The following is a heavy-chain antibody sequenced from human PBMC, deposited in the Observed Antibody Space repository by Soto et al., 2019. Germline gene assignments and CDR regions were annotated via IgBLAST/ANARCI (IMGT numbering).Heavy chain of an antibody. CDR2: IYYSGTT. J-gene: IGHJ5*02. V-gene: IGHV4-30-4*01. Sequence: ASETLSLTCTVSGGSISSGDYYWSWIRQAPGKGLEWIGYIYYSGTTYYTPPLKSRVTISVETSKTQCSLKLSSVTAADTAVYYCAREIRDIVATTEPANWFDPWGQGTLVTVS. CDR1: GGSISSGDYY. D-gene: IGHD5-12*01. CDR3: AREIRDIVATTEPANWFDP.